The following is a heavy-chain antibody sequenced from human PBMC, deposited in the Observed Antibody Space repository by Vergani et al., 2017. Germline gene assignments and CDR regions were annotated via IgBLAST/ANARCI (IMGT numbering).Heavy chain of an antibody. Sequence: EVQLVESGGGLVQPGGSLRLSCAASGFTVSSNYMSWVRPAPGKGLEWVSVIYSGGSTYYADSVKGRFTISRDNSKNTLYLQMNSLRAEDTAVYYCARVPNWNYRYFDYWGQGTLVTVSS. D-gene: IGHD1-7*01. CDR3: ARVPNWNYRYFDY. CDR2: IYSGGST. J-gene: IGHJ4*02. CDR1: GFTVSSNY. V-gene: IGHV3-66*01.